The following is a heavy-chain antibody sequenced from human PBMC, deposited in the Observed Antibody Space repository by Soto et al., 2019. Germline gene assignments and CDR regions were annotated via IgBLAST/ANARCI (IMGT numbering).Heavy chain of an antibody. V-gene: IGHV3-7*01. CDR3: VVAATGDFDS. D-gene: IGHD2-15*01. Sequence: PGGSLRLSCAASGFTFSIHWMSWVRQAPGKGLEWVANIKQDGSEKYYVDSVKGRFTISRDNAKNSLYLQMNSLRAEDTAVYYVVVAATGDFDSWGQGTMFAVAS. CDR1: GFTFSIHW. J-gene: IGHJ3*02. CDR2: IKQDGSEK.